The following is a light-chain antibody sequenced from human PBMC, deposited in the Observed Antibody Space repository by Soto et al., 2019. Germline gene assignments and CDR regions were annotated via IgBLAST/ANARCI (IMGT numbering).Light chain of an antibody. CDR1: SSNIGADYG. V-gene: IGLV1-40*01. J-gene: IGLJ1*01. Sequence: QAVVTQPPSVSGAPGQRVTISCTGSSSNIGADYGVHWYQHLPGTAPKRLIYGNTNRPSGVPDRFSGSKSGTSASLAITGLQADDEADYYCQSYDSNVSGYVFGTGTKLTVL. CDR2: GNT. CDR3: QSYDSNVSGYV.